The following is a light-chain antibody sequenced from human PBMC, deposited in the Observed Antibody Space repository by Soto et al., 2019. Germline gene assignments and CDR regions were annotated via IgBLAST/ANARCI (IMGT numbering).Light chain of an antibody. J-gene: IGKJ4*01. V-gene: IGKV3-11*01. CDR3: QQRSNWPSLT. CDR2: DAS. Sequence: ENVMTQSPATLSVSPGERATLSCRASQSVGSYLAWYQHKPGQAPRLLISDASNRATGIPARFSGSGSETDFTLTISSLEPEDSAVYYCQQRSNWPSLTFGGGTMVDI. CDR1: QSVGSY.